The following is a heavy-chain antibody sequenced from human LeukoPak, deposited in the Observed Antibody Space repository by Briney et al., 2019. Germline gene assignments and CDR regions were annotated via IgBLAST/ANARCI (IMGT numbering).Heavy chain of an antibody. V-gene: IGHV4-39*07. D-gene: IGHD3-10*01. CDR1: GGSISSSYYY. J-gene: IGHJ3*02. Sequence: SETLSLTCTVSGGSISSSYYYWGWIRQPPGKGLEWIGSIYYSGSTYYNPSLKSRVTISEDTSKNQFSLKLSSVTAADTAVYYCTFNLGSGSYAFDIWGQGTMVTVSS. CDR2: IYYSGST. CDR3: TFNLGSGSYAFDI.